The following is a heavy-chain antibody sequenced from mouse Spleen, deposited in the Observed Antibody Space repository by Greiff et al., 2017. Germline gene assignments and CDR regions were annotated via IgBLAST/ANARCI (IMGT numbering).Heavy chain of an antibody. CDR3: ARNDGYYAWFAY. J-gene: IGHJ3*01. CDR2: ISSGSSTI. CDR1: GFTFSDYG. D-gene: IGHD2-3*01. Sequence: DVMLVESGGGLVKPGGYLKLSCAASGFTFSDYGMHWVRQAPEKGLEWVAYISSGSSTIYYADTVKGRFTISRDNAKNTLFLQMTSLRSEDTAMYYCARNDGYYAWFAYWGQGTLVTVSA. V-gene: IGHV5-17*01.